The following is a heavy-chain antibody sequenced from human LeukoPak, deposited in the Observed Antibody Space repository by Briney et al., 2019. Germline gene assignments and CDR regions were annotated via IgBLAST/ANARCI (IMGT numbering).Heavy chain of an antibody. D-gene: IGHD3-10*01. Sequence: GGSVRLPCAASGFTFSSYEMNWVRQAPGKGLEWVSYISSSGSTIYYADSVKGRFTISRDNAKNSLYLQMNSLRAEDTAVYYCARLMVREVPFDYWGQGPLVTVSS. V-gene: IGHV3-48*03. J-gene: IGHJ4*02. CDR1: GFTFSSYE. CDR3: ARLMVREVPFDY. CDR2: ISSSGSTI.